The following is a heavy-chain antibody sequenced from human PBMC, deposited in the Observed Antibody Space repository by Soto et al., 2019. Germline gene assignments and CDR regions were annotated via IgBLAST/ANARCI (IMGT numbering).Heavy chain of an antibody. Sequence: LSLTCAVYGGSFSGYYWSWIRQPPGKGLEWIGEINHSGSTNYNPSLKSRVTVSVDTSKNQFSLKLSSVTAADTAVYYCAGGALHAFDIWGQGTMVTVSS. D-gene: IGHD3-16*01. CDR1: GGSFSGYY. V-gene: IGHV4-34*01. J-gene: IGHJ3*02. CDR2: INHSGST. CDR3: AGGALHAFDI.